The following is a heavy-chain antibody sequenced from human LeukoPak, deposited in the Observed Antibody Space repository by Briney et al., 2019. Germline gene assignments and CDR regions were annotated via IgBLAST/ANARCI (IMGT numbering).Heavy chain of an antibody. D-gene: IGHD3-22*01. CDR2: IYSGGST. Sequence: GGSLRLSCAAAEITVISNYINWVHQAPGKGLEWVSVIYSGGSTYYAFSVKGRFTISRHNSKNTLYLQMYSLRAEDTAVYYCARSALYYDSSGPDAFDIWCQGTMVTVSS. CDR3: ARSALYYDSSGPDAFDI. V-gene: IGHV3-53*04. CDR1: EITVISNY. J-gene: IGHJ3*02.